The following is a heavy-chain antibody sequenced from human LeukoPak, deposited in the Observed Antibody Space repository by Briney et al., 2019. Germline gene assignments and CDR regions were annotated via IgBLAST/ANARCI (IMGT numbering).Heavy chain of an antibody. D-gene: IGHD5-12*01. V-gene: IGHV1-8*03. CDR2: MNPNSGNT. J-gene: IGHJ4*02. CDR1: GYTFTSYD. Sequence: ASVKVSCKASGYTFTSYDINWVRQATGQGLEWMGWMNPNSGNTGYAQKFQGRVTITGNTSISTAYMELSSLRSEDTAVYYCARVPSQRDIARVDGFDYWGQGTLVTVSS. CDR3: ARVPSQRDIARVDGFDY.